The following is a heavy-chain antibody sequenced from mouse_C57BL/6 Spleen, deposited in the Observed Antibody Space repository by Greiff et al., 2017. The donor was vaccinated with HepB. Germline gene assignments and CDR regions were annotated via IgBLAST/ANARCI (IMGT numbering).Heavy chain of an antibody. Sequence: VKLQQPGAELVRPGTSVKLSCKASGYTFTSYWMHWVKQRPGQGLEWIGVIDPSDSYTNYNQKFKGKATLTVDTSSSTAYMQLSSLTSEDSAVYYCARCYGSSYWYFDVWGTGTTVTVSS. CDR3: ARCYGSSYWYFDV. CDR2: IDPSDSYT. J-gene: IGHJ1*03. CDR1: GYTFTSYW. V-gene: IGHV1-59*01. D-gene: IGHD1-1*01.